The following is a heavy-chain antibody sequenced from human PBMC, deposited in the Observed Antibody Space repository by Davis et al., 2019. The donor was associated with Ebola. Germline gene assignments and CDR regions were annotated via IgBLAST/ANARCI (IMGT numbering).Heavy chain of an antibody. CDR3: ARGKWFDP. CDR2: IIPVVDTK. Sequence: SVKVSCKTSGGTFTNYAVNWVRQAPGQGLEWMGRIIPVVDTKDYAQKFQGRVTLTADKATNTAYMELSGQRFDDTAVYYCARGKWFDPWGQGTLVTVSS. V-gene: IGHV1-69*04. J-gene: IGHJ5*02. CDR1: GGTFTNYA.